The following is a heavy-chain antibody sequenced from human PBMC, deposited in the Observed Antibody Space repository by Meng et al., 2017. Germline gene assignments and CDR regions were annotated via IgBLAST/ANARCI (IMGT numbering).Heavy chain of an antibody. CDR1: GCTSTSIA. CDR3: ARSHVLLWFGEDLDY. CDR2: INAGNGNT. V-gene: IGHV1-3*01. J-gene: IGHJ4*02. D-gene: IGHD3-10*01. Sequence: GQQVRVGAQGKRPSAPWKVSVKAFGCTSTSIASEWGRQAPGQRLEGMGWINAGNGNTKYSQKFQGRVTITRDTSASTAYMELSSLRSEDAAVYYCARSHVLLWFGEDLDYWGQGTLVTVSS.